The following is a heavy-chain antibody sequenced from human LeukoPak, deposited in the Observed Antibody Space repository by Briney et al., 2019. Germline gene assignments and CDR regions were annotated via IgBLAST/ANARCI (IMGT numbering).Heavy chain of an antibody. CDR2: IYYSGST. D-gene: IGHD3-22*01. Sequence: SETLSLTCTVSGGSISSGGYYWSWIRLHPGKGLEWIGYIYYSGSTYYNPSLKSRVTISVDTSKNQFSLKLSSVTAADTAVYYCAQGIYDSSGYYYVNYWGQGTLVTVSS. V-gene: IGHV4-31*03. J-gene: IGHJ4*02. CDR3: AQGIYDSSGYYYVNY. CDR1: GGSISSGGYY.